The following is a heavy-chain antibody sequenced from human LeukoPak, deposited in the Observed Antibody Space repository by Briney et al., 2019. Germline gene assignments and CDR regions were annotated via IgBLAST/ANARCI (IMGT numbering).Heavy chain of an antibody. J-gene: IGHJ4*02. V-gene: IGHV3-74*01. CDR1: GFTFSSNW. Sequence: QPGGSLRLSCTASGFTFSSNWMHWVRQVPGKGLVWVSRINYDGTSISYAESVKGRFTISRDNAKNTLYLQMNSLRAEDTAVYHCARGLSESWFSFASWGQGTLVTVSS. CDR2: INYDGTSI. D-gene: IGHD6-13*01. CDR3: ARGLSESWFSFAS.